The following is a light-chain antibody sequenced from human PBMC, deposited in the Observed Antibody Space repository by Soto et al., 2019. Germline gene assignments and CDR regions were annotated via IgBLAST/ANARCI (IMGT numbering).Light chain of an antibody. V-gene: IGKV3-11*01. CDR1: QSVSNY. CDR2: DAA. Sequence: EIVVTQSPATLALSRGERGTLSCRASQSVSNYLTWYQQKPGQAPRLLIYDAANRATDIPATFSGSGSGTAFTPTISSLEPEDFAVYYCQQSSNWPPITFGQGTRLEIK. J-gene: IGKJ5*01. CDR3: QQSSNWPPIT.